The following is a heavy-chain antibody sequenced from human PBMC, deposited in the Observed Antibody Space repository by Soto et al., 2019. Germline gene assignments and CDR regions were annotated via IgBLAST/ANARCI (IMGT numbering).Heavy chain of an antibody. V-gene: IGHV4-39*01. Sequence: PSETLSLTCTVSGGSISSSSYYWGWIRQPPGKGLEWIGSIYYSGSTYYNPSLKSRVTISVDTSKNQFSLKLSSVTAADTAVYYCARHVHNSGYVFYYFYYMDVWGKGTTVTVS. J-gene: IGHJ6*03. CDR2: IYYSGST. D-gene: IGHD5-12*01. CDR3: ARHVHNSGYVFYYFYYMDV. CDR1: GGSISSSSYY.